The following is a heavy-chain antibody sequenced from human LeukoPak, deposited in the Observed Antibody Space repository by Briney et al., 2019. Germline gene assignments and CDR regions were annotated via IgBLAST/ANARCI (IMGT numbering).Heavy chain of an antibody. CDR3: ARGLRVYYYYYMDV. V-gene: IGHV1-8*01. CDR2: MNPNSGNT. CDR1: GYTFTSYD. J-gene: IGHJ6*03. Sequence: ASVKVSRKASGYTFTSYDINWVRQATGQGLEWMGWMNPNSGNTGYAQKFQGRVTMTRNTSISTAYMELSSLRSEDTAVYYCARGLRVYYYYYMDVWGKGTTVTISS.